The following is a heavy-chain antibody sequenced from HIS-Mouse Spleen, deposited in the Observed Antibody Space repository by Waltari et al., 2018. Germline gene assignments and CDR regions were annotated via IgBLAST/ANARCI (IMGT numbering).Heavy chain of an antibody. CDR2: IRGRGGST. Sequence: EVQLLESGGGLVQPGGSLRLSCAASGFTFSSYAMSWVRQAPGKGLEWVEGIRGRGGSTYYAESGKGRFTISRDNSKNTLYLQMNSLRAEDTAVYYCAKSRGGDCYDYWGQGTLVTVSS. J-gene: IGHJ4*02. CDR1: GFTFSSYA. CDR3: AKSRGGDCYDY. V-gene: IGHV3-23*01. D-gene: IGHD2-21*01.